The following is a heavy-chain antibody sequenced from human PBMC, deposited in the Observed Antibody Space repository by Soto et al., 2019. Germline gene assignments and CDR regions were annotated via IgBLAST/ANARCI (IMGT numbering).Heavy chain of an antibody. CDR3: AREREIDQYYYDSSGYYYYYYGMDV. CDR2: IYHSGST. CDR1: GYSIWSGYY. Sequence: PSWSLSLTCAASGYSIWSGYYWGWLRQPPGKGLEWTGSIYHSGSTSYNPSLKSRVTISVVTSKNQFSRKLSSVTASDTAVYYCAREREIDQYYYDSSGYYYYYYGMDVWGQGTTVTVSS. J-gene: IGHJ6*02. V-gene: IGHV4-38-2*02. D-gene: IGHD3-22*01.